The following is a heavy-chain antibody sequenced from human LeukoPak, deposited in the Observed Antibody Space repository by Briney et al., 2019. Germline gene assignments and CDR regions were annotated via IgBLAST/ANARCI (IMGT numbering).Heavy chain of an antibody. V-gene: IGHV3-23*01. CDR2: ISGSGGST. CDR1: GFTFSSYA. J-gene: IGHJ4*02. D-gene: IGHD5-12*01. CDR3: AKARGGYDSGGSGWTFDY. Sequence: GGSLRLSCAASGFTFSSYAMSWVRQAPGKGLEWVSAISGSGGSTYYADSVKGRFTISRDNSKNTLYLQMNSLRAEDTAVYYCAKARGGYDSGGSGWTFDYWGQGTLVTVSS.